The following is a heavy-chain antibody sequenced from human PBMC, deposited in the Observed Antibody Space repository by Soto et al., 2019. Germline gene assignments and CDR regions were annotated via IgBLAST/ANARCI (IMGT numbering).Heavy chain of an antibody. CDR2: IIHSGST. CDR3: ARAGRELVGGYFDY. J-gene: IGHJ4*02. CDR1: GGSISSGGYY. V-gene: IGHV4-39*07. Sequence: SETLSLTCTVSGGSISSGGYYWSWIRQHPGKGLEWIGSIIHSGSTNYNPSLKSRVTISVDTSKNQFSLKLSSVTAADTAVYYCARAGRELVGGYFDYWGQGTLVTVSS. D-gene: IGHD1-26*01.